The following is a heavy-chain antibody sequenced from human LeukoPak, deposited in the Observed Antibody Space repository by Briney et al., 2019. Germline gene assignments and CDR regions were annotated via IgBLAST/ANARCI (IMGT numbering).Heavy chain of an antibody. CDR1: AFSLNAYN. D-gene: IGHD1-26*01. J-gene: IGHJ4*02. CDR3: VRDRGTYRPIDY. Sequence: GGSLRLSCAASAFSLNAYNMNWVRQAPGKGLEWVSSISYTGTYIYYADSVKGRFTISRDNAQNSLYLQMNSQRAEDTAIYYCVRDRGTYRPIDYWGQGTLVTVSS. CDR2: ISYTGTYI. V-gene: IGHV3-21*04.